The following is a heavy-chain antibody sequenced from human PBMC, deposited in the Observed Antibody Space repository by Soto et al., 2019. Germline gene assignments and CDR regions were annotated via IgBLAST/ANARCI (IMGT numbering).Heavy chain of an antibody. CDR2: ISSSSSYT. CDR3: ARDPRSSYYDSSGYFDY. D-gene: IGHD3-22*01. CDR1: GFTFSDYY. J-gene: IGHJ4*02. V-gene: IGHV3-11*06. Sequence: ESGGGLVKPGGSLRLSCAASGFTFSDYYMSWIRQAPGKGLEWVSYISSSSSYTNYADSVKGRFTISRDNAKNSLYLQMNSLRAEDTAVYYCARDPRSSYYDSSGYFDYWGQGTLVTVSS.